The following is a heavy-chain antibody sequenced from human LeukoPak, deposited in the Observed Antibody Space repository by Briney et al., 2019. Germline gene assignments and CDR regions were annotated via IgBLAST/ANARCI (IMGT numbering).Heavy chain of an antibody. CDR2: IYYSGST. Sequence: SETLSLTCTVSGGSISSYYWSWIRQPPGKGLEWIGYIYYSGSTNYNPSLKSRVTISVDTSKNQFSLKLSSVTAADTAVYYCARRTLITIFGVVTWDAFDIWGQGRMVTVSS. V-gene: IGHV4-59*01. D-gene: IGHD3-3*01. CDR1: GGSISSYY. J-gene: IGHJ3*02. CDR3: ARRTLITIFGVVTWDAFDI.